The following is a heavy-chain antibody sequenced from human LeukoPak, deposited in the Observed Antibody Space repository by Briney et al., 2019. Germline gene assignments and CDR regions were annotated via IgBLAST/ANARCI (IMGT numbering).Heavy chain of an antibody. Sequence: ASVKVSCKASGYTFTGYYMHWVRQAPGQGLEWMGRINPNSGGTNYAQKFQGRVTMTRDTSISTAYMELGRLRSDDTAVYYCARGGLFYYDSSGYYQNDYWGQGTLVTVSS. D-gene: IGHD3-22*01. CDR2: INPNSGGT. CDR3: ARGGLFYYDSSGYYQNDY. V-gene: IGHV1-2*06. J-gene: IGHJ4*02. CDR1: GYTFTGYY.